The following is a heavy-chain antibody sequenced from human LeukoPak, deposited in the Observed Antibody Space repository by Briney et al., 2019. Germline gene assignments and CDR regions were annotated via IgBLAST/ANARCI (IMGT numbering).Heavy chain of an antibody. J-gene: IGHJ5*02. CDR2: ISSSGSTI. CDR3: AKDSSSSSGVDWFDP. Sequence: GGSLRLSCAASGFTFSDYYMSWIRQAPGKGLEWVSYISSSGSTIYYADSVKGRFTISRDNAKNSLYLQMNSLRAEDTAVYYCAKDSSSSSGVDWFDPWGQGTLVTVSS. D-gene: IGHD6-6*01. V-gene: IGHV3-11*04. CDR1: GFTFSDYY.